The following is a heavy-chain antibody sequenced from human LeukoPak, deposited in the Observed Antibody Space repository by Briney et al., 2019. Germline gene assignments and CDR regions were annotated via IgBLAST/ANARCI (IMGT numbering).Heavy chain of an antibody. CDR3: ARGQGQQPDLPDY. D-gene: IGHD6-13*01. Sequence: GDSLKISCKGSGYSFANYWIGWVRQATGQGLEWMGWMNPNSGNTGYAQKFQGRVTMTRNTSISTAYMELSSLRSEDTAVYYCARGQGQQPDLPDYWGQGTLVTVSS. CDR1: GYSFANYW. V-gene: IGHV1-8*02. CDR2: MNPNSGNT. J-gene: IGHJ4*02.